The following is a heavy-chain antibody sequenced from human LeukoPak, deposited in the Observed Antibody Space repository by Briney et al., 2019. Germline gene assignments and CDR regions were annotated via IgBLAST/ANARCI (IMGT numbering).Heavy chain of an antibody. V-gene: IGHV4-59*01. J-gene: IGHJ4*02. Sequence: SETLSLTCTVSGGSISSYYWSWIRQPPGKGLEWIGYIYYSGSTNYNPSLKSRVTISVDTSKNQFSLKLSSVTAADTAVYYCAGGGLQWLPQGYFDYWGQGTLVTVSS. CDR1: GGSISSYY. D-gene: IGHD6-19*01. CDR3: AGGGLQWLPQGYFDY. CDR2: IYYSGST.